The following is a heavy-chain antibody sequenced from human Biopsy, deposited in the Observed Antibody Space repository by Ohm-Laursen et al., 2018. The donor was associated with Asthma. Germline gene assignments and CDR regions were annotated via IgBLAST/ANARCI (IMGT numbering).Heavy chain of an antibody. D-gene: IGHD3-3*01. Sequence: SLRLSCAASGFSFSRYGMHWVRQAPGKGLEWVAVVSYDGGVAHYADSMKGRFTISRDNAKSTLYLQMNRLRTDDTAVYYCAKRRGYSDLTDFDHWGQGTLVTVSS. V-gene: IGHV3-30*18. CDR2: VSYDGGVA. CDR3: AKRRGYSDLTDFDH. J-gene: IGHJ4*02. CDR1: GFSFSRYG.